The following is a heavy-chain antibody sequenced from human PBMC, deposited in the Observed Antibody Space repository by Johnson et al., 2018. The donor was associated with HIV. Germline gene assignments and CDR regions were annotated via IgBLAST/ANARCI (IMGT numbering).Heavy chain of an antibody. CDR3: ARVGGYKFWSGYYREGPAARDDTFDF. CDR2: INWNGGST. CDR1: GFTFDDYA. D-gene: IGHD3-3*01. J-gene: IGHJ3*01. Sequence: VQLVESGGGLVKPGGSLRLSCAASGFTFDDYAMHWVRQAPGKGLEWVSGINWNGGSTGYADSVKGRFTISRDNAKNSLYLQVNSLRPEDTALYYCARVGGYKFWSGYYREGPAARDDTFDFWGQGTMVTVSS. V-gene: IGHV3-20*04.